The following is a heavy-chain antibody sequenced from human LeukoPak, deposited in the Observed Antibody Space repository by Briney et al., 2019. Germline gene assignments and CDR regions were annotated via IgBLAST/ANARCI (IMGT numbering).Heavy chain of an antibody. V-gene: IGHV4-59*01. CDR2: IYYSGST. Sequence: SETLSLTCTVPGGSISRYYWIWIRQPPGKGLEWIGYIYYSGSTNYNPSLKSRVTISVDTSKNQFSLKLSSLTALEKAVYYCARAWRAALPDFDYWGQGTLVTVSS. CDR1: GGSISRYY. J-gene: IGHJ4*02. CDR3: ARAWRAALPDFDY. D-gene: IGHD2-15*01.